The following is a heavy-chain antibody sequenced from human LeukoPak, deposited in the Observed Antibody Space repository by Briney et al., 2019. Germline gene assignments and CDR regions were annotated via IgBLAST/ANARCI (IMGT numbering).Heavy chain of an antibody. D-gene: IGHD3-10*01. CDR3: ARGPTLYGSGIVPGYYYYMDV. CDR1: GYTFTSYG. J-gene: IGHJ6*03. Sequence: APVKVSCKASGYTFTSYGISWVRQAPGQGLEWMGWISAYNGNTNYAQKLQGRVTMTTDTSTSTAYMELSSLRSEDTAVYYCARGPTLYGSGIVPGYYYYMDVWGKGTTVTISS. CDR2: ISAYNGNT. V-gene: IGHV1-18*01.